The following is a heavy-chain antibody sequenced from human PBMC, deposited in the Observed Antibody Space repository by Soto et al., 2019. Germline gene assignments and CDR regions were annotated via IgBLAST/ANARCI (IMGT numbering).Heavy chain of an antibody. CDR2: ISSGGDT. J-gene: IGHJ3*02. D-gene: IGHD3-22*01. Sequence: GGSLRLSCAPSGFTFTTYSMSWVRQAPGKGLEWVSSISSGGDTYYADSVKGRFTISRDSSKNTLYLQMNNLRAEDTATYYCAKDYSSGYYAFDIWGRGTMVTVSS. CDR3: AKDYSSGYYAFDI. V-gene: IGHV3-23*01. CDR1: GFTFTTYS.